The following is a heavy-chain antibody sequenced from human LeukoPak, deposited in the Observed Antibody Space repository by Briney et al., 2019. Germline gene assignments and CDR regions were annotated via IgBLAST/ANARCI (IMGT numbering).Heavy chain of an antibody. D-gene: IGHD4-23*01. V-gene: IGHV3-9*01. J-gene: IGHJ4*02. CDR1: GYTLTELS. Sequence: SCKVTGYTLTELSMHWVRQAPGKGLEWVSGISWNSGSIGYADSVKGRFTISRDNAKNSLYLQMNSLRAEDTALYYCAKKSSVAYALDYWGQGTLVTVSS. CDR3: AKKSSVAYALDY. CDR2: ISWNSGSI.